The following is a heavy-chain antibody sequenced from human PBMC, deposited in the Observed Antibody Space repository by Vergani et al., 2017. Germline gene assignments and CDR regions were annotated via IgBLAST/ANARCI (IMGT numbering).Heavy chain of an antibody. D-gene: IGHD6-13*01. CDR3: AGDRRAADSHPDAFEI. CDR1: GGTFSSYA. Sequence: QVQLVQSGAEVKKPGSSVKVSCKASGGTFSSYAISWVRQAPGQGLEWMGGIIPIFGTANYAQKFQGGVTITADESTSTAYMELSSLRSEDTAVYYCAGDRRAADSHPDAFEIWGQGTMVTVSS. V-gene: IGHV1-69*01. J-gene: IGHJ3*02. CDR2: IIPIFGTA.